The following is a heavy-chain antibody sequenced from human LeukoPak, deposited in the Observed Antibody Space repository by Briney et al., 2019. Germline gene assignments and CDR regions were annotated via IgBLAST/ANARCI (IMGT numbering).Heavy chain of an antibody. J-gene: IGHJ4*02. D-gene: IGHD5-12*01. Sequence: PGGSLRLSCAASGFTLSNYWMHWVRQAPGKGLAWVSRLNADGNSITYADSVRGRFTISRDNAKNTVHLQMNSLRVEDTAIYFCAGAYSAYDPFDYWGQGILVTVSS. V-gene: IGHV3-74*01. CDR3: AGAYSAYDPFDY. CDR2: LNADGNSI. CDR1: GFTLSNYW.